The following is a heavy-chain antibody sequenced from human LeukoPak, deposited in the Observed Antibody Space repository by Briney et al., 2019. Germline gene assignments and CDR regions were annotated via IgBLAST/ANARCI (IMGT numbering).Heavy chain of an antibody. Sequence: GGSLRLSCGASGFNVSSNYMSWVRQAPGKGLEWVSVIYSCGSTYYADSVKGRFTISRHNSKNTLYLQMNSLRPEDTAVYYCASSGYYDSSIFDYWGQGTLVTVSS. CDR1: GFNVSSNY. V-gene: IGHV3-53*04. CDR3: ASSGYYDSSIFDY. D-gene: IGHD3-22*01. J-gene: IGHJ4*02. CDR2: IYSCGST.